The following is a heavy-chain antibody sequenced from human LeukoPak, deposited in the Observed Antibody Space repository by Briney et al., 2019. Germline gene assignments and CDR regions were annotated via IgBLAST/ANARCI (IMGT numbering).Heavy chain of an antibody. CDR2: IYYSGST. J-gene: IGHJ4*02. V-gene: IGHV4-31*03. CDR1: GGSVSTGGYY. CDR3: ARGGPKVHNWSFDY. Sequence: SETLSLTCTVSGGSVSTGGYYWSWIRQYPGKGPEWIGYIYYSGSTYYNPSLKSRLTISIDPSKNQFSLKLNSLTAADTAVYYCARGGPKVHNWSFDYWGQGTLVTVSS. D-gene: IGHD1-1*01.